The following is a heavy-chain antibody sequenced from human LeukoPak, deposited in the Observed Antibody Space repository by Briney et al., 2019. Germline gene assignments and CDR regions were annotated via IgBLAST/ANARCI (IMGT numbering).Heavy chain of an antibody. CDR1: GFTFHDYA. Sequence: GGSLRLPCEVSGFTFHDYAISWLRQTPGEGLEWVSTVNAAGTDRFYAASVKGRFTISRDNSKNSLYLQLTSLRAEDTAVYYCARDWTLAAAGKPPTPGYWGQGTLVTVSS. CDR2: VNAAGTDR. CDR3: ARDWTLAAAGKPPTPGY. J-gene: IGHJ4*02. D-gene: IGHD6-13*01. V-gene: IGHV3-23*01.